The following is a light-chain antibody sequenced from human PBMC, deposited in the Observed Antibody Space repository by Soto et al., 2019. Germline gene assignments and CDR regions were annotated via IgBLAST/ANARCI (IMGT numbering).Light chain of an antibody. Sequence: EIVLTQSPATLSLSPGERATLSCRASQSVSSFLAWYQQKPGQAPRLLIYDASNRATGIPARFSGSGSGTNFTLTITSLEREDFALYYCQHRSNWPLTFGGGTKVEIK. CDR3: QHRSNWPLT. V-gene: IGKV3-11*01. CDR1: QSVSSF. J-gene: IGKJ4*01. CDR2: DAS.